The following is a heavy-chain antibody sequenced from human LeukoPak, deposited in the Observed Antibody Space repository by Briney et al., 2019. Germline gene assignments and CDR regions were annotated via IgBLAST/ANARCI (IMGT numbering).Heavy chain of an antibody. CDR2: IIPIFGTA. CDR3: ARGLGGYCSSTSCPFDY. Sequence: SVKVSCKASVGTFSSYAISWVRQAPGQGLEWMGGIIPIFGTANYAQKFQGRVTITADESTSTAYMELSSLRSEDTAVCYCARGLGGYCSSTSCPFDYWGQETLVTVSS. J-gene: IGHJ4*02. CDR1: VGTFSSYA. V-gene: IGHV1-69*13. D-gene: IGHD2-2*01.